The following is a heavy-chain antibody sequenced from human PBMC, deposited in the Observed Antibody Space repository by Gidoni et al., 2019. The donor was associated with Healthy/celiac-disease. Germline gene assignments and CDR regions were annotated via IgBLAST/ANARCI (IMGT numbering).Heavy chain of an antibody. Sequence: QVQLVQSGAEVKKPGASVKVYCKASGYTFTSYGISWVRQAPGQGLEWMGWISAYNGNTNYAQKLQGRVTMTTDTSTSTAYMELRSLRSDDTAVYYCARDWGVVAATPLSLRPAYAFDIWGQGTMVTVSS. J-gene: IGHJ3*02. V-gene: IGHV1-18*01. CDR1: GYTFTSYG. CDR3: ARDWGVVAATPLSLRPAYAFDI. D-gene: IGHD2-15*01. CDR2: ISAYNGNT.